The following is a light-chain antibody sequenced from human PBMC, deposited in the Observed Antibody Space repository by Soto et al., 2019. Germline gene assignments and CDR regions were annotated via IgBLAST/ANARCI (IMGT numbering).Light chain of an antibody. CDR1: SSDIGGSNY. CDR2: GVS. V-gene: IGLV2-14*03. CDR3: YSSRSSSTTFYV. J-gene: IGLJ1*01. Sequence: QSALTQPASVSGSPGQSITISCAGTSSDIGGSNYVSWYQQHPGTAPKLMIYGVSNRPSGVSTRFSGSKSGNTASLTISGLQAEDETYYFCYSSRSSSTTFYVFGTGTKLTVL.